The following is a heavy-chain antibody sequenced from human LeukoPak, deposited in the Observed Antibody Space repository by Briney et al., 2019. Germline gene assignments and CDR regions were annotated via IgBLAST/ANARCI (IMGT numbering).Heavy chain of an antibody. D-gene: IGHD4-23*01. Sequence: SEALSLTCTVSGGSISSGDYYWSWIRQPPGKGLEWIGYIYYSGSTYYNPSLKSRVTISVDTSKSQFSLKLSSVTAADTAVYYCARGSSYSVAFGYWGQGTLVTVSS. CDR1: GGSISSGDYY. J-gene: IGHJ4*02. V-gene: IGHV4-30-4*01. CDR3: ARGSSYSVAFGY. CDR2: IYYSGST.